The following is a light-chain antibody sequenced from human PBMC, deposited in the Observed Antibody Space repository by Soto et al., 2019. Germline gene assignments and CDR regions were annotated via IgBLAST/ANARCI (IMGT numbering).Light chain of an antibody. CDR3: XXXXXSPLT. Sequence: DIVMTQSPLSLPVTPGEPASISCRSSQSLLHSNGYNYLNWYLQKPGQSPQLLIYLGSNRASGVPDRFSGSGSGTDFTLKISXXXXXXXXXXXXXXXXXSPLTFGGGTKVEIK. J-gene: IGKJ4*01. CDR1: QSLLHSNGYNY. CDR2: LGS. V-gene: IGKV2-28*01.